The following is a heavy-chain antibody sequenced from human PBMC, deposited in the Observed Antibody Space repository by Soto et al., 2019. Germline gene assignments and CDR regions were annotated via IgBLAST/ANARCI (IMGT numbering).Heavy chain of an antibody. CDR1: GYTLTELS. V-gene: IGHV1-24*01. J-gene: IGHJ4*02. CDR2: FDPEDGET. Sequence: ASVKVSCKVSGYTLTELSMHWVRQAPGKGLEWMGGFDPEDGETIYAQKFQGRVTMTEDTSTDTAYMELSSLRSEDTAVYYCATYTAGVYSGYHNYWGQGTLVIVSS. D-gene: IGHD5-12*01. CDR3: ATYTAGVYSGYHNY.